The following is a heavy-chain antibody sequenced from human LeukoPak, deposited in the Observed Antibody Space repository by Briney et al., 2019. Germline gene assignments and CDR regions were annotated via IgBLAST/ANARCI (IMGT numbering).Heavy chain of an antibody. J-gene: IGHJ4*02. CDR2: IIPIFGTA. D-gene: IGHD3-9*01. CDR1: GGTFSSYA. Sequence: SVKVSCKASGGTFSSYAISWVRQAPGQGLEWMGGIIPIFGTANYAQKFQGRVTITTDESTSTAYMELSSLRSEDTAVYYCAGASAPYDILAPFDYWGQGTLVTVSS. V-gene: IGHV1-69*05. CDR3: AGASAPYDILAPFDY.